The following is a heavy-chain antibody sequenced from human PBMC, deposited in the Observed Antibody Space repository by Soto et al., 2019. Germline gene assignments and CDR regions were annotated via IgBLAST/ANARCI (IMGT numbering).Heavy chain of an antibody. D-gene: IGHD2-15*01. CDR2: ISDSGGET. CDR3: AKGGYCTGGSCYSWHAFDI. J-gene: IGHJ3*02. CDR1: GFTFSSYA. V-gene: IGHV3-23*01. Sequence: PGESLKISCAASGFTFSSYAMSWVRQAPGKGLEWVSGISDSGGETYYADSVKGRFTISRDNSKNTLYLQMNSLRAEDTAVYYCAKGGYCTGGSCYSWHAFDIWGQGTMVTVSS.